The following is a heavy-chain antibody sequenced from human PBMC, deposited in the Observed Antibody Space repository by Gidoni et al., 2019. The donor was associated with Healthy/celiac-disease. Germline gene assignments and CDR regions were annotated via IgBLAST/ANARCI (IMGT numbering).Heavy chain of an antibody. D-gene: IGHD6-19*01. J-gene: IGHJ4*02. CDR1: RFTFSSYA. Sequence: EVQLLESGGGLVHPGGSLSLSLAASRFTFSSYAMSWVRQSPGKGVEWVSAISGSGGSTYYADSVKGRFTISRDNSKHTLYLQMNSLRAEDTAVYYCANSVDGSGWSGFDYWGQGTLVTVSS. CDR3: ANSVDGSGWSGFDY. V-gene: IGHV3-23*01. CDR2: ISGSGGST.